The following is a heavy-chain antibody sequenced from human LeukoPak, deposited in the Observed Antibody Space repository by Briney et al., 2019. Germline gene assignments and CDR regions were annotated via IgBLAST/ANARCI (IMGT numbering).Heavy chain of an antibody. CDR3: ARDLWNFYDDSGYYRDFDS. Sequence: ASVKVSCKATSRISWVRQAPGQGPEWMGWIGSYGGDTYYAQKFQGRVTVTTDTSTSTVYMELRSLRFDDTAVYYCARDLWNFYDDSGYYRDFDSWGQGTLVTVSS. CDR2: IGSYGGDT. J-gene: IGHJ5*01. D-gene: IGHD3-22*01. V-gene: IGHV1-18*01. CDR1: TSR.